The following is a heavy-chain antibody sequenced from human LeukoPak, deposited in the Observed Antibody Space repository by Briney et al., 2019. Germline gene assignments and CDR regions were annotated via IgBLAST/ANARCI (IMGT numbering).Heavy chain of an antibody. V-gene: IGHV5-10-1*01. J-gene: IGHJ5*02. D-gene: IGHD4-23*01. CDR3: ARRKGSVGWFDP. Sequence: GASLQISCKGSGYRFTNYWISWVRQMPGKGREWMGRIDPSDSYTNYSPSFQGHVTISADKSISTAYLQWSSVKASDTAMYYCARRKGSVGWFDPWGQGTMVTVSS. CDR1: GYRFTNYW. CDR2: IDPSDSYT.